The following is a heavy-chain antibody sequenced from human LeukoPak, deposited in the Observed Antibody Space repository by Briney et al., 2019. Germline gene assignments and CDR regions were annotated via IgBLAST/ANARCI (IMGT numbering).Heavy chain of an antibody. CDR1: GYSISSGYY. D-gene: IGHD3-10*01. V-gene: IGHV4-38-2*02. Sequence: SETLSLTCTVSGYSISSGYYWGWIRQPPGKGLEWIGNIYHSGNTYYNPSLKSRVTISVDTSENHFSLKLSSVTAADTAVYYCARGIWYYGSGSFVFYYYYYMDVWGKGTTVTISS. J-gene: IGHJ6*03. CDR3: ARGIWYYGSGSFVFYYYYYMDV. CDR2: IYHSGNT.